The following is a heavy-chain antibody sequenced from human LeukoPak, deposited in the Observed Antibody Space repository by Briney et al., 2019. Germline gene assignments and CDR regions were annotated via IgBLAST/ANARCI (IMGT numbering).Heavy chain of an antibody. V-gene: IGHV4-59*01. J-gene: IGHJ5*02. CDR3: ARHGTSGTNLNWFDP. D-gene: IGHD1-1*01. CDR2: IYYSGST. CDR1: GGSISNFY. Sequence: SETLSLTCTVSGGSISNFYWSWIRQPPAKGLDWIGYIYYSGSTNYNPSLKSRVTISVDTSKNQFSLKLSSVTAADTAVYYCARHGTSGTNLNWFDPWGQGTLVTVSS.